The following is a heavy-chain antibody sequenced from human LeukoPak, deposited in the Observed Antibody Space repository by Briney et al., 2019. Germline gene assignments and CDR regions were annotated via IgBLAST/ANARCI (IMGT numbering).Heavy chain of an antibody. D-gene: IGHD2-21*02. CDR2: ISASGGST. CDR1: GFTFSSFA. V-gene: IGHV3-23*01. CDR3: VQGVVTRSFDI. Sequence: GGSLRLSCAASGFTFSSFATSWVRQAPGKGLEWVSGISASGGSTYYADSVKGRFTISRDNANNSLYLQMNSLRVEDTAVYYCVQGVVTRSFDIWGQGTMVTVSS. J-gene: IGHJ3*02.